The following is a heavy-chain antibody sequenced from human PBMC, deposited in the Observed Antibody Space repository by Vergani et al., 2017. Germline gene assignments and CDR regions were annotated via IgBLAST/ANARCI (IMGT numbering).Heavy chain of an antibody. CDR1: GFTFTSSA. J-gene: IGHJ4*02. Sequence: QMQLVQSGPEVKKPGTSVKVSCKASGFTFTSSAVQWVRQARGQRLEWIGWIVVGSGNTNYAQKFQERVTITRDMSTSTAYMELSSLRSEDTAVYYCARVDGPNPHYDFWSGRFRGVADYWGQGTLVTVSS. CDR2: IVVGSGNT. D-gene: IGHD3-3*01. CDR3: ARVDGPNPHYDFWSGRFRGVADY. V-gene: IGHV1-58*01.